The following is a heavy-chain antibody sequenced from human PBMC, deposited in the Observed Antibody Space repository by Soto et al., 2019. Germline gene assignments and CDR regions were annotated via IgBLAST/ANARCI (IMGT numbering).Heavy chain of an antibody. J-gene: IGHJ6*02. Sequence: GASVKVSCKASGGTFSSYAISWVRQAPGQGLEWMGGIIPIFGTANYAQKFQGRVTITADESTSTAYVELSSLRSEDTAVYYCARDESHDSSGYRTHGMDVWGQGTTVTVSS. CDR1: GGTFSSYA. CDR2: IIPIFGTA. D-gene: IGHD3-22*01. V-gene: IGHV1-69*13. CDR3: ARDESHDSSGYRTHGMDV.